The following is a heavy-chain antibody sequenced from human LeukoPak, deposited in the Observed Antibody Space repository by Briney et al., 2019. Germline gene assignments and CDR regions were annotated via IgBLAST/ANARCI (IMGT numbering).Heavy chain of an antibody. Sequence: GGSLRLSCEGSGFNFNDAWMSWIRQAPGKGLGWVGRVRTTAEGETTDYAAPVRGRFIISRDDSKSMVYLQMNRLETEDTAIYYCTAGLGKTDDDSWGQGTLVTVSS. CDR3: TAGLGKTDDDS. CDR2: VRTTAEGETT. CDR1: GFNFNDAW. J-gene: IGHJ4*02. D-gene: IGHD4-11*01. V-gene: IGHV3-15*01.